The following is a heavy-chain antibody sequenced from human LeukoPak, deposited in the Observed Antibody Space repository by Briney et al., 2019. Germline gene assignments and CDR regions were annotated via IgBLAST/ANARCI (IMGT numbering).Heavy chain of an antibody. CDR1: GGSISSGGYY. D-gene: IGHD2-2*02. Sequence: PSETLSLTCTVSGGSISSGGYYWSWIRQPPGKGLEWIGYIYHSGSTYYNPSLKSRVTISVDRSKNQFSLKLSSVTAADTAVYYCARVTGPAAILHDAFDIWGQGTMVTVSS. CDR2: IYHSGST. CDR3: ARVTGPAAILHDAFDI. J-gene: IGHJ3*02. V-gene: IGHV4-30-2*01.